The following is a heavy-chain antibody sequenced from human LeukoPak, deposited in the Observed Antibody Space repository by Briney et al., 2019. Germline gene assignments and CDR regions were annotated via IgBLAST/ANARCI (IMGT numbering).Heavy chain of an antibody. CDR2: IIPTFGTA. J-gene: IGHJ6*02. CDR3: ARDPRVYYYYGMDV. CDR1: GGTFSSYA. Sequence: SVKVSCKASGGTFSSYAISWVRQAPGQGLEWMGGIIPTFGTANYAQKFQGRVTITADESTSTAYMELSSLRSEDTAVYYCARDPRVYYYYGMDVWGQGTTVTVSS. V-gene: IGHV1-69*01. D-gene: IGHD6-13*01.